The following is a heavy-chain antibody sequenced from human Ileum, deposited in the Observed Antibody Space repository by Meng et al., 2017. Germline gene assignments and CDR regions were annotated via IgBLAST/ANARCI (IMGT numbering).Heavy chain of an antibody. D-gene: IGHD1-1*01. CDR2: MNTDKGNT. CDR3: AREGAYNRGDY. CDR1: GYTFTTYG. V-gene: IGHV1-18*01. J-gene: IGHJ4*02. Sequence: QVQLVQSGAEVKKPGASVKVSCKASGYTFTTYGINWVRQVPGQGLEWMGWMNTDKGNTNYAQKFQGRVTMTRDTSTSTAYMELRSLRSDDTAVYYCAREGAYNRGDYWGQGTLVTVSS.